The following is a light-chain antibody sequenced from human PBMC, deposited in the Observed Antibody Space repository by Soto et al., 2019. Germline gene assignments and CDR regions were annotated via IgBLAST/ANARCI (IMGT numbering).Light chain of an antibody. CDR3: HLYGSSPQT. CDR2: GAS. Sequence: EFVLTQCPGTLSLSPGGRATLSSRASQSVSLYLAWYQQNPGQAPRLLIYGASSRATGLPDRFSGSGSGTDFTLTISRLEPEDFAVHYCHLYGSSPQTSGQGTKVDIK. CDR1: QSVSLY. V-gene: IGKV3-20*01. J-gene: IGKJ1*01.